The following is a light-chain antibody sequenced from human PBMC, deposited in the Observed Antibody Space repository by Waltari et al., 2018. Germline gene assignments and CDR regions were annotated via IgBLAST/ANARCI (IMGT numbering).Light chain of an antibody. CDR2: EVS. V-gene: IGLV2-8*01. CDR1: SSTVGAYKY. J-gene: IGLJ2*01. CDR3: ASRGASKV. Sequence: QSALTQPPSASGSPGQSVTISCTGPSSTVGAYKYVSWYQQQPGKAPKLLSYEVSKMASGFPDRFSGSKSGNTASLTVSGLQAEDEADYYCASRGASKVFGGGTKLTVL.